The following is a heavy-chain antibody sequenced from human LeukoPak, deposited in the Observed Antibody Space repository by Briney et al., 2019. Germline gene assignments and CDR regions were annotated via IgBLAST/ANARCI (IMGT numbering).Heavy chain of an antibody. V-gene: IGHV3-7*01. CDR1: GFTFSDYW. CDR2: IKPGGSEK. CDR3: ARDDLNY. Sequence: GGSLRLSCAASGFTFSDYWMSWVRQAPGKGLEWVATIKPGGSEKFYVDSVKGRFTISRDNAENSLSLQMNGLRAEDTAMYFCARDDLNYWGQGTPVTVSS. J-gene: IGHJ4*02.